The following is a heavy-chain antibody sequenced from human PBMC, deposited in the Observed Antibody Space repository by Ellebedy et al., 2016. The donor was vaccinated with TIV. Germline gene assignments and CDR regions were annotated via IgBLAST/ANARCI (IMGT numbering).Heavy chain of an antibody. Sequence: MPSETLSLTCTVSGGSISSSSYYWGWIRQPPGKGLEWIGYIYYSGSTNYNPSLKSRVTISVDTSKNQFSLKLSSVTAADTAVYYCAREGSGWIDYWGQGTLVTVSS. J-gene: IGHJ4*02. D-gene: IGHD6-19*01. CDR1: GGSISSSSYY. V-gene: IGHV4-61*01. CDR2: IYYSGST. CDR3: AREGSGWIDY.